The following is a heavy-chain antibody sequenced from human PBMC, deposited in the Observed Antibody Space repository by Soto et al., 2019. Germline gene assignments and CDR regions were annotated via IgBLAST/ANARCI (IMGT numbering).Heavy chain of an antibody. V-gene: IGHV3-23*01. CDR3: AKGVVRGPQRPASYGMDV. D-gene: IGHD3-10*01. CDR1: GFTFSSYA. CDR2: ISGSGGST. J-gene: IGHJ6*02. Sequence: PGGSLRLSCAASGFTFSSYAMSWVRQAPGKGLEWVSAISGSGGSTYYADSVKGRFTISRDNSKNTLYLQMNSLRAEDTAVYYCAKGVVRGPQRPASYGMDVWGQGTTVTVSS.